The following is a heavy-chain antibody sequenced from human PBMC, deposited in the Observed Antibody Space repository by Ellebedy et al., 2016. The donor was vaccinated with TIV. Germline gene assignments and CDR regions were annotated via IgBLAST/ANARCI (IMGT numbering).Heavy chain of an antibody. Sequence: PGGSLRLSCAGSGFTFSDYHMDWVRQAPGKGLEWVGRIRNKARSYTTEYAASVKGRFTVSRDDSKNSLYLQMDSLRTDDTAVYYCAVCRNGNIFECWGQGTLVAVSS. J-gene: IGHJ4*02. CDR2: IRNKARSYTT. CDR3: AVCRNGNIFEC. CDR1: GFTFSDYH. D-gene: IGHD1-1*01. V-gene: IGHV3-72*01.